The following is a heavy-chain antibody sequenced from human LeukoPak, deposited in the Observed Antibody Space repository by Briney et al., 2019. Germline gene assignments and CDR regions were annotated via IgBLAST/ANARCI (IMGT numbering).Heavy chain of an antibody. CDR2: INDSGAT. V-gene: IGHV4-34*01. J-gene: IGHJ4*02. D-gene: IGHD3-10*01. Sequence: SETLSLTCGVYGGSFSGYYWTWIRQAPGKGLEWIGEINDSGATNYNPSFKSRVTISVDTSKNQFSLKLSSLTAADTAVYYCARGRGVQSDYFDYWGQGTLVTVSS. CDR1: GGSFSGYY. CDR3: ARGRGVQSDYFDY.